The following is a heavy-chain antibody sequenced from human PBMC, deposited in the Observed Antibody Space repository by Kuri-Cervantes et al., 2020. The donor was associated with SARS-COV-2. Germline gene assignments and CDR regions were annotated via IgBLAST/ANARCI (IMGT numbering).Heavy chain of an antibody. CDR2: VSYNGRT. J-gene: IGHJ6*03. Sequence: LRLSCAVSGASISSQYWSWIRQSPGKGLEWIGYVSYNGRTNYNPSLRSRVTISADTSKNQFSLKLSSVTAADTAVYYCARGGSYSNYSYYYYYYMDVWGKGTTVTVSS. CDR3: ARGGSYSNYSYYYYYYMDV. D-gene: IGHD4-11*01. V-gene: IGHV4-59*11. CDR1: GASISSQY.